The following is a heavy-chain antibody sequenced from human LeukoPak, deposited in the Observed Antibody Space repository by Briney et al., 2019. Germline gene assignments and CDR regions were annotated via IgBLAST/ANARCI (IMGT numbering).Heavy chain of an antibody. Sequence: ASVKVSCKASGYTFTSYYIQWVRQAPGQGLEWMGWLNPNTGGTNYAQKFQGRVTMTRDTSISTAYMELSRLRSDDTAVYYCARGVPLAAAGLTTRSSKNWFDPWGQGTLVTVSS. V-gene: IGHV1-2*02. CDR3: ARGVPLAAAGLTTRSSKNWFDP. J-gene: IGHJ5*02. CDR1: GYTFTSYY. CDR2: LNPNTGGT. D-gene: IGHD6-13*01.